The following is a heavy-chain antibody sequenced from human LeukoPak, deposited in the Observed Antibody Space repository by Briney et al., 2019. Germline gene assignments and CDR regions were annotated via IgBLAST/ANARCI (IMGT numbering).Heavy chain of an antibody. V-gene: IGHV3-21*01. J-gene: IGHJ4*02. CDR1: GFTFKNYH. Sequence: AGGSLRLSCAASGFTFKNYHVNWVRQVPGKGPEWVSSITDNGLSIYYADSVKGRFTISRDNAENSLYLQMDSLRAEDTAVYCCAREAVSGSSYFDYWGLGTLVTVSS. D-gene: IGHD6-19*01. CDR3: AREAVSGSSYFDY. CDR2: ITDNGLSI.